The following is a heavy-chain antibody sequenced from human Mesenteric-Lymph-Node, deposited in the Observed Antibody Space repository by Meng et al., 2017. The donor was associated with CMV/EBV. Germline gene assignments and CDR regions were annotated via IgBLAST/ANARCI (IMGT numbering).Heavy chain of an antibody. V-gene: IGHV4-39*07. CDR2: IYYSGST. Sequence: CTVSGGSISSSSYYWGWIRQPPGKGLEWIGTIYYSGSTNYNPSLKSRVTISVDTSKNQFSLKLSPVTAADTAVYYCARAPGQTWFDPWGQGTLVTVSS. CDR1: GGSISSSSYY. J-gene: IGHJ5*02. D-gene: IGHD1-1*01. CDR3: ARAPGQTWFDP.